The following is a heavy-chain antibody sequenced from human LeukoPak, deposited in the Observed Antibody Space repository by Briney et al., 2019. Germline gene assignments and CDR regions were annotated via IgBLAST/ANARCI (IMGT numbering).Heavy chain of an antibody. Sequence: GGSLRLSCVASGFTFSIYWMSWVRQAPGKGLEWVANLKYDGSDKYYVDSVKGRFTISRDNAKNTLYLQMNSLRAEDTAVYYCVREGDGSGYYSISLVYWGQGTLVSVSS. D-gene: IGHD3-22*01. V-gene: IGHV3-7*01. CDR3: VREGDGSGYYSISLVY. J-gene: IGHJ4*02. CDR2: LKYDGSDK. CDR1: GFTFSIYW.